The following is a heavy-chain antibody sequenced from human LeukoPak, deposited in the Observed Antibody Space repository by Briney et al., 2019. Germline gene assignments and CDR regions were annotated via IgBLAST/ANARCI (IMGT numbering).Heavy chain of an antibody. CDR3: ARGVPYDSWSGPHYSDY. J-gene: IGHJ4*02. V-gene: IGHV3-33*01. CDR1: GFTFRNHG. Sequence: GRSLRLSCAASGFTFRNHGMHWVRQAPGKGLEWAAVIYYDGSIEYYADSVKGRFTISRDNSKNMLYLQMNSLRAEDTAVYYCARGVPYDSWSGPHYSDYWGQGTLVTVSS. CDR2: IYYDGSIE. D-gene: IGHD3-3*01.